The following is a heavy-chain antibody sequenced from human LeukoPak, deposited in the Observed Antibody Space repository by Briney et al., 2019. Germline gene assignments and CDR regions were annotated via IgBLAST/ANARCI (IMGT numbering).Heavy chain of an antibody. J-gene: IGHJ4*02. CDR2: IIPIFGIA. CDR1: GGTFSSYA. CDR3: ARDRGEWYDSSGYYGD. D-gene: IGHD3-22*01. Sequence: SVTVSYKASGGTFSSYAISWVRQAPGQGRERMGRIIPIFGIANYSQKFQGRVTITADKSTSTAYMELSSLRSEDTAVYYCARDRGEWYDSSGYYGDWGQGTLVTVSS. V-gene: IGHV1-69*04.